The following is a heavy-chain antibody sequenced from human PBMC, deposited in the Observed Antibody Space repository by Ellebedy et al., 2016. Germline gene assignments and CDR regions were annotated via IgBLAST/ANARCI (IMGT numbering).Heavy chain of an antibody. Sequence: GGSLRLSXAASGFTFSSYCMNWVRQAPGKGLEWVANIKEDGSEKAYLDSVKGRFTISRDNAKNSLDLQMNSLRAEDTAVYYCARDSASLLRRSYNDYWGRGTLITVSA. J-gene: IGHJ4*02. CDR3: ARDSASLLRRSYNDY. D-gene: IGHD1-1*01. V-gene: IGHV3-7*01. CDR1: GFTFSSYC. CDR2: IKEDGSEK.